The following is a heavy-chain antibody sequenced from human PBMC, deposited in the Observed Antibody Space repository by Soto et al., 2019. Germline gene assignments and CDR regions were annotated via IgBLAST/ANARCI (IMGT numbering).Heavy chain of an antibody. CDR3: ASGNQYARNGRSMDV. V-gene: IGHV3-48*01. J-gene: IGHJ6*04. D-gene: IGHD2-8*01. Sequence: EVQLVESGGGLVQPGGSLRLSCAASGFTFSSYSMNWVRQAPGKGLEWVSYISSSSSTIYYADSVKGRFTISRDNAKNSLYLQMNSLRAEDTAVYYCASGNQYARNGRSMDVWGKGTTVTVSS. CDR2: ISSSSSTI. CDR1: GFTFSSYS.